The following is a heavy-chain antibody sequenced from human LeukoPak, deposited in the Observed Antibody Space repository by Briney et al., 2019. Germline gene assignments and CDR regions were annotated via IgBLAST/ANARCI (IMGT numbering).Heavy chain of an antibody. V-gene: IGHV3-21*01. CDR3: TRDPAHYLRYSYFDY. D-gene: IGHD3-9*01. Sequence: PGGSLRLSCSASGFISSTSAMNWVRQAPGKGLEWVSSINNVGSHIYYVDSVKGRFTISRDNAKNSVYLQMNNLRAADTAFYYCTRDPAHYLRYSYFDYWGQGIPVTVSS. J-gene: IGHJ4*02. CDR2: INNVGSHI. CDR1: GFISSTSA.